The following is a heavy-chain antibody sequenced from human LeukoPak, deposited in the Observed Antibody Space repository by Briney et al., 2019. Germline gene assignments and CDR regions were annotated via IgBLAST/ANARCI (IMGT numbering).Heavy chain of an antibody. Sequence: ASVKVSCKASGYTFTGYYMHWVRQAPGQGLEWMGWINPNSGGTNYAQKFQGRVTMTRDTSISTAYMELSRLRSDDTAVYYCARSYGGNSPLGIFYYYYYYYMDVWGKGTTVTVSS. CDR2: INPNSGGT. CDR1: GYTFTGYY. CDR3: ARSYGGNSPLGIFYYYYYYYMDV. D-gene: IGHD4-23*01. V-gene: IGHV1-2*02. J-gene: IGHJ6*03.